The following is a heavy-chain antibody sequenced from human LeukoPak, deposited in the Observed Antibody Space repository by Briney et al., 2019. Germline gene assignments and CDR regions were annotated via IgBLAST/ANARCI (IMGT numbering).Heavy chain of an antibody. CDR2: ISSSYNYI. D-gene: IGHD1-1*01. J-gene: IGHJ6*02. V-gene: IGHV3-21*01. CDR3: ARDLEDTQLFTDYFYGMDV. Sequence: PGGSLRLSCAASGFTFSDYSMNWVRQAPGKGLEWASSISSSYNYIYYADSVKGRFTISRDNAKNSLYLQMNSLRAEDTAVYYCARDLEDTQLFTDYFYGMDVWGQGTTVTVSS. CDR1: GFTFSDYS.